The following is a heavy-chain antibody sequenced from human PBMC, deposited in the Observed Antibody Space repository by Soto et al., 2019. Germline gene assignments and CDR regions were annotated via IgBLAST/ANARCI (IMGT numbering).Heavy chain of an antibody. D-gene: IGHD2-15*01. V-gene: IGHV3-30*02. J-gene: IGHJ5*02. CDR3: TKQGLPHHNWFDP. Sequence: PGGSLRLSCAASGFTFSSYGMHWVRQAPGKGLEWVAVIWYDGSNKYYADSVKGRFTISRDNSKNTLYLQMNSLRPEDTAVYYCTKQGLPHHNWFDPSGQGTLVTVSS. CDR1: GFTFSSYG. CDR2: IWYDGSNK.